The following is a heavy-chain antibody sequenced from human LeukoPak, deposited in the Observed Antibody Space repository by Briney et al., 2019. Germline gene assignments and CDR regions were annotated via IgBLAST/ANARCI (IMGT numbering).Heavy chain of an antibody. V-gene: IGHV4-38-2*02. J-gene: IGHJ6*02. CDR2: IYPSGST. D-gene: IGHD1-26*01. CDR3: ARDIDLIVGATRDYGMDV. CDR1: GYSISSGYY. Sequence: SETLSLTCTVSGYSISSGYYWGWIRQPPEKRLEWIVSIYPSGSTFYNPSLKSRVTMSVDTSRNQFFLKLSSMTAADTAVYYCARDIDLIVGATRDYGMDVWGQGTTVTVSS.